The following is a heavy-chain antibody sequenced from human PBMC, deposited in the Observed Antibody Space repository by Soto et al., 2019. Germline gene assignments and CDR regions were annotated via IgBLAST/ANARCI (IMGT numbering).Heavy chain of an antibody. CDR1: GYTFTNYD. V-gene: IGHV1-8*01. Sequence: ASVKVSCKASGYTFTNYDLNWVRQTTGQGLEWMGWMNPNSGDTGYAQKFQDRVTMTRNTAISTAYMELSSLTFEDTAIYSCARAPRNWGFDFWGLGTLVTGSS. J-gene: IGHJ4*02. D-gene: IGHD7-27*01. CDR2: MNPNSGDT. CDR3: ARAPRNWGFDF.